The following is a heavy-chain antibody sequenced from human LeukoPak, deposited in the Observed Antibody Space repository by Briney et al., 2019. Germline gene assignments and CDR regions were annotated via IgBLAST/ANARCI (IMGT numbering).Heavy chain of an antibody. CDR2: IYYSGST. V-gene: IGHV4-39*01. J-gene: IGHJ4*02. CDR3: ARHTYSSSWVLDY. Sequence: SETLSLTCAVYGGSFSGYFWGWIRQPPGKGLEWIGSIYYSGSTYYNPSLTSRVTISVDTSKNQFSLKLSSVTAADTAVYYCARHTYSSSWVLDYWGQGTLVTVSS. D-gene: IGHD6-13*01. CDR1: GGSFSGYF.